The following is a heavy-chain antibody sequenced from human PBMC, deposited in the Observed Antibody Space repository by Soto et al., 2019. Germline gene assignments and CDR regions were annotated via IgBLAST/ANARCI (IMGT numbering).Heavy chain of an antibody. CDR1: GGTFSSYA. D-gene: IGHD3-22*01. CDR2: IIPILGTA. Sequence: GASVKVSCKASGGTFSSYAISWVRQAPGQGPEWMGGIIPILGTANYAQKFQGRVTITADESTSTAYMELSSLRSEDTAVYYCARGPSYYDSNGYYLYWGQGTRVTVSS. J-gene: IGHJ4*02. CDR3: ARGPSYYDSNGYYLY. V-gene: IGHV1-69*13.